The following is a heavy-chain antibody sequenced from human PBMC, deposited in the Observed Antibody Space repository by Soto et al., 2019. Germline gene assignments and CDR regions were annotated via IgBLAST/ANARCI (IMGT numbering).Heavy chain of an antibody. V-gene: IGHV3-23*01. D-gene: IGHD7-27*01. CDR1: GFTFSSCA. Sequence: GGSLRLSCAASGFTFSSCAMGWVRQAPGKGLEWVSVISGSGGFTQYADSVKGRFTISRDNSRSTLYLQMNSLGADDTAVYYCAKEAPGAFDMWGQGTMVTVSS. CDR2: ISGSGGFT. CDR3: AKEAPGAFDM. J-gene: IGHJ3*02.